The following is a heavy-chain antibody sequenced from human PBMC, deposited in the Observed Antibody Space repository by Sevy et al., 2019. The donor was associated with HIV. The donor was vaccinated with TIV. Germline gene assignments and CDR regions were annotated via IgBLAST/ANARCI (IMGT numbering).Heavy chain of an antibody. J-gene: IGHJ3*02. CDR2: ISETGDII. Sequence: GGSLRLSCAASGFAFSDYYMSWIRQAPGKGLEWLSYISETGDIINYADSVKGRFTISRDNAKNSVFLQVNRLRAEDTAMYYCARGDSFDMWGQGTMVTVSS. CDR1: GFAFSDYY. V-gene: IGHV3-11*01. CDR3: ARGDSFDM.